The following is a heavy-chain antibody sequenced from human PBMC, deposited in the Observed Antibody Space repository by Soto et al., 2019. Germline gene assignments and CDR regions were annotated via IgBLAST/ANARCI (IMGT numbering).Heavy chain of an antibody. Sequence: GGSLRLSCAASGFTFSSYGMHWVGQAPGKRLEWVAVIWYDGSNKYYADSVKGRFTISRDNSKNTLYLQMNSLRAEDTAVYYCARDGYCSGGSCYSVPVFDYWGQGTLVTVSS. CDR2: IWYDGSNK. J-gene: IGHJ4*02. D-gene: IGHD2-15*01. CDR1: GFTFSSYG. CDR3: ARDGYCSGGSCYSVPVFDY. V-gene: IGHV3-33*01.